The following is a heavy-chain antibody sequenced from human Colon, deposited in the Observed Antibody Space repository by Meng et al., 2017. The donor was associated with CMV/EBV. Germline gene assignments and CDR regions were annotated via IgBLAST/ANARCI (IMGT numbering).Heavy chain of an antibody. D-gene: IGHD2-2*01. Sequence: GGSLRLSCAASGFTFSSYWMSWVRQAPGKGLEWVSGISWNSGRIAYADSVKGRFTISRDNAQKSLYLQMNSLRPEDTALYYCAKRTVLVPADLGPREFYFDRWGQGTLVTVSS. CDR3: AKRTVLVPADLGPREFYFDR. J-gene: IGHJ4*02. CDR1: GFTFSSYW. V-gene: IGHV3-9*01. CDR2: ISWNSGRI.